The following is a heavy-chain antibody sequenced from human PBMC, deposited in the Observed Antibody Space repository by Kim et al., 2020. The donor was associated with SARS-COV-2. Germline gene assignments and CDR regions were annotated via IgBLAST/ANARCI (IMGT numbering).Heavy chain of an antibody. V-gene: IGHV3-74*03. CDR2: IKGDGSST. CDR1: GFTFSDSW. Sequence: GGSLRLSCVASGFTFSDSWMHWVRQAPEKGLVWVSRIKGDGSSTTYAGSVKGRFTISRNNAKNTVYLQMNILRADDTAVYYCVRSPFDFWGQGTLVSVAS. CDR3: VRSPFDF. J-gene: IGHJ4*02.